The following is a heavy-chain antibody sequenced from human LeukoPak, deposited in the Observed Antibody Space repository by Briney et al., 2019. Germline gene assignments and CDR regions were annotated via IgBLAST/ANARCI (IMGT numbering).Heavy chain of an antibody. CDR3: ASYYDFWSGYYTYYFDY. Sequence: GGSLRLSCAASGFTFDDYAMHWVRQAPGKGLEWVSGISWKSGSIGYADSVKGRFTISRDNAKNSLYLQMNSLRAEDTAVYYCASYYDFWSGYYTYYFDYWGQGTLVTVSS. J-gene: IGHJ4*02. V-gene: IGHV3-9*01. D-gene: IGHD3-3*01. CDR1: GFTFDDYA. CDR2: ISWKSGSI.